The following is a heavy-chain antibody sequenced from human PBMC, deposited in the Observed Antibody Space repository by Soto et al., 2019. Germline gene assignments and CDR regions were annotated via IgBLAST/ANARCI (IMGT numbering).Heavy chain of an antibody. J-gene: IGHJ6*04. CDR1: GFTFSSYW. Sequence: GGSLRLSCAASGFTFSSYWMHWVRQAPGKGLVWVSRINSDGSSTSYADSVKGRFTISSDNAKNTLYLQMNSLRAEDTAVYYCARAKSYYYYGMDVWGKGTTVT. V-gene: IGHV3-74*01. CDR3: ARAKSYYYYGMDV. CDR2: INSDGSST.